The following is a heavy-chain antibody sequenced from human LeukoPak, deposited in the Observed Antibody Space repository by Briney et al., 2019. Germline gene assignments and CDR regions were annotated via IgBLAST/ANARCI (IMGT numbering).Heavy chain of an antibody. J-gene: IGHJ4*02. CDR1: GGSISSYY. V-gene: IGHV4-59*01. CDR2: IYYSGST. D-gene: IGHD6-13*01. Sequence: SETLSLTYTVSGGSISSYYWSWIRQPPGKGLEWIGYIYYSGSTNYNPSLKSRVTISVDTSKNQFSLKLSSVTAADTAVYYCARAGDSSSWYWAEPPFGHFDYWGQGTLVTVSS. CDR3: ARAGDSSSWYWAEPPFGHFDY.